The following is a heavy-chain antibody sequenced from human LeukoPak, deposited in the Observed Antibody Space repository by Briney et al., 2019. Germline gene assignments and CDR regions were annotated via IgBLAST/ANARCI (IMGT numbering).Heavy chain of an antibody. V-gene: IGHV3-7*03. Sequence: QPGGSLRLSCAASGFTFSSYWMSWARQAPGKGLEWVANIKQDGSEKYYVDSVKGRFTISRDNSKNTLYLQMNSLRAEDTAVYYCAKLDTAMVTNFDYWGQGTLVTVSS. J-gene: IGHJ4*02. CDR3: AKLDTAMVTNFDY. CDR2: IKQDGSEK. D-gene: IGHD5-18*01. CDR1: GFTFSSYW.